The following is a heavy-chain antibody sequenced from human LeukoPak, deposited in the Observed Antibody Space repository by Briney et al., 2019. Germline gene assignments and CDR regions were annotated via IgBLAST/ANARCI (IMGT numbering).Heavy chain of an antibody. CDR2: IRYDGSNK. Sequence: PGGSLRLSCAASGFTFNKYGMHWVRQAAGKGLEWVTFIRYDGSNKYYADSVKGRFTISRDNSKNTLYLQMNSLRAEDTAVYYCAKDRRDAFDYWGQGTLVTVSS. V-gene: IGHV3-30*02. CDR1: GFTFNKYG. J-gene: IGHJ4*02. D-gene: IGHD2-21*02. CDR3: AKDRRDAFDY.